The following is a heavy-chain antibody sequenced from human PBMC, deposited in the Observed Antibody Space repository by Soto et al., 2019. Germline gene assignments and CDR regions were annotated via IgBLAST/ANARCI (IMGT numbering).Heavy chain of an antibody. J-gene: IGHJ6*02. V-gene: IGHV1-3*01. CDR3: ARGNPNYYGMDV. Sequence: ASVKVSCKASGYTFTSYAMHWVRQAPGQRLEWMGWINAGSGNTKYSQKFQGRVTITRDTSASTAYMELSSLRSEDTAVYYCARGNPNYYGMDVWGQGTTVTVSS. CDR2: INAGSGNT. CDR1: GYTFTSYA.